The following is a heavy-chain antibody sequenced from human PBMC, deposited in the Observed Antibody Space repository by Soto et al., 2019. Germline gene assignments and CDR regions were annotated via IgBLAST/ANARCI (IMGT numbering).Heavy chain of an antibody. CDR3: AHVLSAWFYEDSSGYYYWSFLDY. V-gene: IGHV2-5*01. J-gene: IGHJ4*02. D-gene: IGHD3-22*01. CDR2: IYWNDDK. CDR1: GFSLSTSGVG. Sequence: SGPTLVNPTQTLTLTCTFSGFSLSTSGVGVGWIRQPPGKALEWLALIYWNDDKRYSPSLKSRLTITKDTSKNQVVLTMTNMDPVDTATYYCAHVLSAWFYEDSSGYYYWSFLDYWGQGTLVTVSS.